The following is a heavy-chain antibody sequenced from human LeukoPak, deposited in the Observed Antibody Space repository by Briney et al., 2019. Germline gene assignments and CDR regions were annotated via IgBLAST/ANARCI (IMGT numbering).Heavy chain of an antibody. Sequence: VASVKVSCKASGYTFTSYAMNWVRQAPGQGLEWMGWINTNTGNPTYAQGFTGRFVFSLDTSVSTAYLQISSLKAEDTAVYYCARASYDILTGYYSQYYYYGMDVWGQGTTVTVSS. CDR3: ARASYDILTGYYSQYYYYGMDV. V-gene: IGHV7-4-1*02. J-gene: IGHJ6*02. D-gene: IGHD3-9*01. CDR2: INTNTGNP. CDR1: GYTFTSYA.